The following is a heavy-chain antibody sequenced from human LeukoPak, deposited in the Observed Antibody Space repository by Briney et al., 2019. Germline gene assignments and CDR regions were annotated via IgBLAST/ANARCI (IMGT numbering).Heavy chain of an antibody. CDR3: ARKNYYDSSGYVDY. CDR1: GYSFTNYW. D-gene: IGHD3-22*01. J-gene: IGHJ4*02. CDR2: IHPGDSDT. Sequence: GESLKISCKCSGYSFTNYWIGWVRQMPGKGLEWMGTIHPGDSDTRYSPSFQGQVTISVDKSVSTAYLQWSSLKASDTAMYYCARKNYYDSSGYVDYWGQGTLVTVSS. V-gene: IGHV5-51*01.